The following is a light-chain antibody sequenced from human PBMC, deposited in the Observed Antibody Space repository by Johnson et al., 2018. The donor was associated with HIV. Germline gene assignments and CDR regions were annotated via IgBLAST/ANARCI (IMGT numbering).Light chain of an antibody. CDR3: GTWDSSLRGV. CDR2: ENN. V-gene: IGLV1-51*02. Sequence: SILTQPPSVSAAPGQKVTISCSGSSSNIGNSYVSWYQQLPGTAPKLLIYENNKRPSGIPDRFSGSKSGTSATLGITGLQTGDEADYYCGTWDSSLRGVFGTGTKVTVL. J-gene: IGLJ1*01. CDR1: SSNIGNSY.